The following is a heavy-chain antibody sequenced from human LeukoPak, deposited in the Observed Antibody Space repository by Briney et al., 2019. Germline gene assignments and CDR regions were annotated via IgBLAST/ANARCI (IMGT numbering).Heavy chain of an antibody. J-gene: IGHJ4*02. CDR3: TTEYVLLWFGELYYYFDY. Sequence: GGSLRLSCAASGFTFSNAWMSWVRQAPGKGLEWVGRIKSKTDGGTTDYAATVKGRFTISRDDSKHTLYLQMNSLKTEDTAVYYCTTEYVLLWFGELYYYFDYWGQGTLVTVSS. CDR1: GFTFSNAW. D-gene: IGHD3-10*01. V-gene: IGHV3-15*01. CDR2: IKSKTDGGTT.